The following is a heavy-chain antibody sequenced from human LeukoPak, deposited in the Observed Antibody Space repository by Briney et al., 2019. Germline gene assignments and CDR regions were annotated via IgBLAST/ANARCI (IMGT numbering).Heavy chain of an antibody. D-gene: IGHD1-26*01. Sequence: GGSLRLSCAASGFIFNGYWMSWVRQAPGQGLEWVANIKEDGSAKYYVDSVKGRFIISRDNTKNSLYLQMNSLRIEDTAVYYCVPHLSSGGYSVFHNWGQGTGVTVSS. CDR2: IKEDGSAK. CDR1: GFIFNGYW. J-gene: IGHJ4*02. CDR3: VPHLSSGGYSVFHN. V-gene: IGHV3-7*01.